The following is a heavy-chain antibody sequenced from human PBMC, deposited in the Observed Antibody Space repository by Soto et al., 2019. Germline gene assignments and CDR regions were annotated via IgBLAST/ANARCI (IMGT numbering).Heavy chain of an antibody. V-gene: IGHV4-31*03. CDR1: GGSISSGGYY. J-gene: IGHJ4*02. Sequence: QVQLQESGPGLVKPSQTLSLTCTVSGGSISSGGYYWSWIRQHPGQGLEWIGYIYYSGSTYYNTSLKSRVTISVDTSKNQGSLKLSSVTAADTAVYYCARGRSYYFDYWGQGTLVTVSS. CDR3: ARGRSYYFDY. CDR2: IYYSGST.